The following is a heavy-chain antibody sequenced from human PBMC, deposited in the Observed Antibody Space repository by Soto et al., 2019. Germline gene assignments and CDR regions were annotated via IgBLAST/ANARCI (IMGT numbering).Heavy chain of an antibody. D-gene: IGHD2-8*01. V-gene: IGHV3-23*01. Sequence: GGSLRLSCAASGFTFSSYAMSWVRQAPGKGLEWVSAISGSGGSTYYADSVKGWFTISRDNSKNTLYLQMNSLRAEDTAVYYCAKAIRMVYASATYYYYYMDVWGKGTTVTVSS. CDR3: AKAIRMVYASATYYYYYMDV. CDR2: ISGSGGST. J-gene: IGHJ6*03. CDR1: GFTFSSYA.